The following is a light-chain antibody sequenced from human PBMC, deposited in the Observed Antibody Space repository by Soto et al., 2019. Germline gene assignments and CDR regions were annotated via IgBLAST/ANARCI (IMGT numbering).Light chain of an antibody. V-gene: IGKV3-20*01. Sequence: EIALTQSPDTLSLSPGERATLSCRASQSVSRSYVAWYQQKPGQAPRLLIFGASSRATGITDRFSGSGSGTDFTLTISRLEPEDFAVYYCQQYGRSPLTFGGGTKVEIK. CDR1: QSVSRSY. J-gene: IGKJ4*01. CDR2: GAS. CDR3: QQYGRSPLT.